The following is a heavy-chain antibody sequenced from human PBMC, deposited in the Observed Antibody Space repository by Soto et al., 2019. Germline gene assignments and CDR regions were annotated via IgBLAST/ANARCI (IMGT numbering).Heavy chain of an antibody. D-gene: IGHD2-2*01. CDR2: ISYSGNT. J-gene: IGHJ4*02. V-gene: IGHV4-30-4*01. CDR3: GTVRASWYVDY. CDR1: GFSISSGGYY. Sequence: SETLSLTCPVSGFSISSGGYYWSWIRQPPGKGLEWIAYISYSGNTYYNPSHKTRVIVSADTCRNQFSLELKSVTVADTAVYYCGTVRASWYVDYWGQGTLVTVSS.